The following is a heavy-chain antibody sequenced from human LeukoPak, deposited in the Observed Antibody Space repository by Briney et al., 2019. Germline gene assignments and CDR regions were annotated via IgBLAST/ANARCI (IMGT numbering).Heavy chain of an antibody. CDR1: GFTFSSYA. CDR2: ISYDGSNK. CDR3: TRGGGYSYGSFDY. Sequence: GGSLRLSCAASGFTFSSYAMHWVRQAPGKGLEWVAVISYDGSNKYYADSVKGRFTISRDNAKNTLYLQMNSLRAEDTAVYYCTRGGGYSYGSFDYWGQGTLVTVSS. J-gene: IGHJ4*02. D-gene: IGHD5-18*01. V-gene: IGHV3-30*04.